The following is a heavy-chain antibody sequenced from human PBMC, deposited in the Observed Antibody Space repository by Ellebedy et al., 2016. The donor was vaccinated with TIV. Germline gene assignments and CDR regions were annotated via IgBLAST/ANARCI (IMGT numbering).Heavy chain of an antibody. D-gene: IGHD6-13*01. CDR3: TLDSSIAAATQDY. Sequence: GESLKISCAASGFTFSDAWMSWVRQAPGKGLEWVGRIKGKTDGGTAEYAPPVKGRFTISRDDSKNTLYLQINSLQPEDTAVFFCTLDSSIAAATQDYWGQGTLVTVSS. V-gene: IGHV3-15*01. CDR2: IKGKTDGGTA. CDR1: GFTFSDAW. J-gene: IGHJ4*02.